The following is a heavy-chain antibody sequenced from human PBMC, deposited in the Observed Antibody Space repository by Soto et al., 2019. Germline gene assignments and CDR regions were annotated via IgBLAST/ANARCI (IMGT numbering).Heavy chain of an antibody. CDR2: IYYSGST. CDR3: ARDYFDSSDYTTNWFDP. Sequence: SETLSLTCTVSGGYISSYYCSWIRQPPGKGLEWIGYIYYSGSTNYNPSLKSRVTISVDTSKNQFSLKLSSVTAADTAVYYCARDYFDSSDYTTNWFDPWGQGALVTVS. V-gene: IGHV4-59*08. J-gene: IGHJ5*02. D-gene: IGHD3-22*01. CDR1: GGYISSYY.